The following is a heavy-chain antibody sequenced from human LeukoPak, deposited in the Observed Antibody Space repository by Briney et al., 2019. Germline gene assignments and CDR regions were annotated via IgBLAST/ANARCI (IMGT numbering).Heavy chain of an antibody. J-gene: IGHJ4*02. CDR1: GFIVSNYE. V-gene: IGHV3-48*03. Sequence: GGSLRLSCAVSGFIVSNYEMNWVRQAPGKGLEWVAYISSTGNTIYYAESVKGRFTISRDDAKDSLYLQMNSLRAEDTAVYYCARERVSVVRGVIGYWGQGTLVTVSS. CDR2: ISSTGNTI. D-gene: IGHD3-10*01. CDR3: ARERVSVVRGVIGY.